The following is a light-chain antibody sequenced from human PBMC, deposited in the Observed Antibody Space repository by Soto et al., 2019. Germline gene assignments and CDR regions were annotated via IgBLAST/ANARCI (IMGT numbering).Light chain of an antibody. CDR3: RHSYSTPPLT. V-gene: IGKV1-39*01. CDR2: AAS. J-gene: IGKJ4*01. Sequence: DIQMTQSPSSLSASVGDRVTITCRASQNISSYLNWYQQKPGKAPKLLIYAASSFQSGVPSRFSGSGSETDFTLIISSLPPEDFASYYCRHSYSTPPLTCGGGTQVEIK. CDR1: QNISSY.